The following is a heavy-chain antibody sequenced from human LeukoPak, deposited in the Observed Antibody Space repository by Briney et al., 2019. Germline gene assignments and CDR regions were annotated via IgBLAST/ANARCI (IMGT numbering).Heavy chain of an antibody. CDR1: GFTFSSYG. CDR2: ISHDGNNN. J-gene: IGHJ4*02. CDR3: AKDGPPVAFDY. V-gene: IGHV3-30*18. D-gene: IGHD3/OR15-3a*01. Sequence: GGSLRLSCTASGFTFSSYGMHWVRQAPGKGLGWVAVISHDGNNNYYSDSVKGRFTISRDNSKNTLDLQMNSLRAEDTAVYYCAKDGPPVAFDYWGQGTLVTVSS.